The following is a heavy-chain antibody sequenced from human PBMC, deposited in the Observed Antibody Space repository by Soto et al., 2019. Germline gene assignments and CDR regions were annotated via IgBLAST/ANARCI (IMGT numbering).Heavy chain of an antibody. J-gene: IGHJ4*02. CDR3: ARDTEMATIGDFDY. Sequence: SVKVSCKASGGTFSSYAISWVRQAPGQGLEWMGGIIPIFGTANYAQKFQGRVTITADESTSTAYMELSSLRSEDTAVYYCARDTEMATIGDFDYWGQGTLVTVSS. CDR2: IIPIFGTA. CDR1: GGTFSSYA. V-gene: IGHV1-69*13. D-gene: IGHD5-12*01.